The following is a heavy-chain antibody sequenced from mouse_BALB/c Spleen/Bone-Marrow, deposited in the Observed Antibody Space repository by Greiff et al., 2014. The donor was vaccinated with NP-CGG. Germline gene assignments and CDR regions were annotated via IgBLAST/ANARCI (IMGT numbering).Heavy chain of an antibody. CDR2: IGSGGSYT. J-gene: IGHJ3*01. CDR1: GFTFSSYD. V-gene: IGHV5-6*01. Sequence: VQLQQSGGDLVRPGGSLKLSCAASGFTFSSYDMSWVRQTPDKRLEWVATIGSGGSYTYYPDSVKGRFTISRDNAKNILYLQMSSLKSEDTAMYYCSRLSYDYDGAWFAYWGQGTLVTVSA. CDR3: SRLSYDYDGAWFAY. D-gene: IGHD2-4*01.